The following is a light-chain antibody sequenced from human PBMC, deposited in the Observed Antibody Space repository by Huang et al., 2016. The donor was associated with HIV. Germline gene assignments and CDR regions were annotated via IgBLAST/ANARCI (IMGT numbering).Light chain of an antibody. J-gene: IGKJ1*01. V-gene: IGKV1-33*01. CDR1: LDINNY. Sequence: DIQMTQSPSSLSTSLGDKVTITCQASLDINNYLNWYQQKPGKAPKLLIYDVSNLETGVPLRFSGSRSGTHFTFTVSSLQPEDVATYFCQQYDTLPWTFGQGTKVEI. CDR2: DVS. CDR3: QQYDTLPWT.